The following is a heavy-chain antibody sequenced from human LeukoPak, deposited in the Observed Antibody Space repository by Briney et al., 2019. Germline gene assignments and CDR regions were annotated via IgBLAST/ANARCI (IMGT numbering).Heavy chain of an antibody. V-gene: IGHV4-59*01. CDR2: IYYSGST. D-gene: IGHD6-13*01. CDR1: GGSISSYY. J-gene: IGHJ6*03. Sequence: SETLSLTCTVSGGSISSYYWSWIRQPPGKGLEWIGYIYYSGSTNYNPSLKSRVTISVDTSKNQFSLKLSSVPAADTPVFYCAGVLYSTSLLQYYYLDVWGKGTTVTISS. CDR3: AGVLYSTSLLQYYYLDV.